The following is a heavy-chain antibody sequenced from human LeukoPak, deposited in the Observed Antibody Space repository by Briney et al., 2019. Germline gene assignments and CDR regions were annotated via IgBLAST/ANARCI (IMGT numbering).Heavy chain of an antibody. CDR3: VKDQTGVGIGTGPFDL. D-gene: IGHD3-3*01. V-gene: IGHV3-64D*06. J-gene: IGHJ2*01. CDR1: GFTFTSYA. Sequence: GGSLRLSCSASGFTFTSYAMHWVRQAPGKGLQYVSAISANGGSTYYADSVKGRITISRDNSKNTLYLQMSSLRAEDTAFYYCVKDQTGVGIGTGPFDLWGRGTLVTVSS. CDR2: ISANGGST.